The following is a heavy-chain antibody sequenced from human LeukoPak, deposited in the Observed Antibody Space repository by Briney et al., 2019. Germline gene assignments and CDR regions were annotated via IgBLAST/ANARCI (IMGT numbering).Heavy chain of an antibody. J-gene: IGHJ6*02. CDR2: IYYSGST. CDR3: ARVGLSNGMDV. Sequence: SETLSLTCIVSGGSISNYYWSWIRQPPGKGLEWIGYIYYSGSTNYNPSLKSRVTISVDTSKNQFSLKLSSVTAADTAVYYCARVGLSNGMDVWGQGTTVTVSS. CDR1: GGSISNYY. V-gene: IGHV4-59*01.